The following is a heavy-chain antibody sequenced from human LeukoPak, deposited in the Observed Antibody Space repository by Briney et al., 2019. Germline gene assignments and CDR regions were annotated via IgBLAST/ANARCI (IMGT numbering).Heavy chain of an antibody. CDR2: ISGSGDST. Sequence: HPGGSLRLSCAASGFTFSSYGMSWVRQAPGKGLEWVSGISGSGDSTYYADSVKGRFTISRDNSKNTLYLQVNSLRAEDTAVYYCARGGWFIVDYWGQGTLVTVSS. CDR3: ARGGWFIVDY. J-gene: IGHJ4*02. V-gene: IGHV3-23*01. D-gene: IGHD3-10*01. CDR1: GFTFSSYG.